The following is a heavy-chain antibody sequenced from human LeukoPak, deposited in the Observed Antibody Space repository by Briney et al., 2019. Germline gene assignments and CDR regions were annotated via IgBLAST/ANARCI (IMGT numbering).Heavy chain of an antibody. J-gene: IGHJ3*02. CDR2: IIPIFGTA. Sequence: SVKVSCKASGGTFSSYAISWVRQAPGQGLEWMGGIIPIFGTANYAQKFQGRVTITADESTSTAYMELSSLRSEDTAVYYCTRPDRLTTVTLMVIWGQGTMVTVSS. V-gene: IGHV1-69*01. CDR1: GGTFSSYA. D-gene: IGHD4-17*01. CDR3: TRPDRLTTVTLMVI.